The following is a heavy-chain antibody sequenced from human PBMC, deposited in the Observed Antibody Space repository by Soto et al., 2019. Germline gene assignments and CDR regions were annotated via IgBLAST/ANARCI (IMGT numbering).Heavy chain of an antibody. Sequence: QVQLVQSGAEVRKPGASVKVSCEAAGYTFTSYDIYWVRQATGQGLEWMGWMNPSTGNSGYAQKLQGRVTMTSDTSISTSHMELSSLRSEDTAVYYCARRAETNGWNGFGADKYYFDFWGQGTLVPVSS. D-gene: IGHD1-1*01. CDR1: GYTFTSYD. CDR3: ARRAETNGWNGFGADKYYFDF. J-gene: IGHJ4*02. CDR2: MNPSTGNS. V-gene: IGHV1-8*01.